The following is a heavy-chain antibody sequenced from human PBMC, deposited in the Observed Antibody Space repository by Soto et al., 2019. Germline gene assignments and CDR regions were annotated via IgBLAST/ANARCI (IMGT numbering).Heavy chain of an antibody. CDR3: AREQQLVDYYYYGMDV. CDR1: GDSVSSNSAA. Sequence: PSQTLSLTCAISGDSVSSNSAAWNCIIHSPSRFLEWLGRTYCRSKWYNDYAVSVKSRITTNPDTSKNQFSLQLNSVTPEDTAVYYCAREQQLVDYYYYGMDVWGQGTTVTVSS. J-gene: IGHJ6*02. CDR2: TYCRSKWYN. V-gene: IGHV6-1*01. D-gene: IGHD6-13*01.